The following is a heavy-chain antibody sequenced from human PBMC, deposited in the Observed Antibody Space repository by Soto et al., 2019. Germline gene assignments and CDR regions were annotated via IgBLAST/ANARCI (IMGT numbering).Heavy chain of an antibody. J-gene: IGHJ5*02. CDR1: GFTFSSYA. CDR2: ISGSGGST. Sequence: GGSLRLSCAASGFTFSSYAMSWVRQAPGKGLEWVSAISGSGGSTYYADSVKGRFTISRDNSKNTLYLQMNSLRAEDTAVYYCSKDLVEYSGYDPNWFDPWGQGTLVTVSS. V-gene: IGHV3-23*01. D-gene: IGHD5-12*01. CDR3: SKDLVEYSGYDPNWFDP.